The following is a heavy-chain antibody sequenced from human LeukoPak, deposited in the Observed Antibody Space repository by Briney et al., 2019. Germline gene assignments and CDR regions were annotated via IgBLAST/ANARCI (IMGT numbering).Heavy chain of an antibody. CDR3: ARTLGPGARNWFDP. CDR2: FDPEDGET. J-gene: IGHJ5*02. D-gene: IGHD1-14*01. V-gene: IGHV1-24*01. Sequence: ASVKVSCKVSGYTLTELSMHWVRQAPGKGLEWMGGFDPEDGETIYAQKLQGRVTMTTDTSTSTAYMELRSLRSDDTAVYYCARTLGPGARNWFDPWGQGTLVTVSS. CDR1: GYTLTELS.